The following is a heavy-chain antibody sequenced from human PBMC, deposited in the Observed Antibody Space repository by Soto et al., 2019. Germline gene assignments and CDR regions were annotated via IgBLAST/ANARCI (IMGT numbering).Heavy chain of an antibody. Sequence: SVKVSCKASGGTFSSYAISWVRQAPGQGLEWMGGIIPIFGTANYAQKFQGRVTITADESTSTAYMELSSLRSEDAAVYYCASARPAAAGYYYYGMDVWGQGTTVTVSS. CDR2: IIPIFGTA. D-gene: IGHD6-13*01. CDR3: ASARPAAAGYYYYGMDV. J-gene: IGHJ6*02. V-gene: IGHV1-69*13. CDR1: GGTFSSYA.